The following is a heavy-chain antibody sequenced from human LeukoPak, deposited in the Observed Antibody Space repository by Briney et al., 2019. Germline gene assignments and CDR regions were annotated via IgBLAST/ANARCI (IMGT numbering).Heavy chain of an antibody. J-gene: IGHJ4*02. CDR1: GFSLSTSGVG. V-gene: IGHV2-5*02. D-gene: IGHD3-22*01. CDR3: AHTDVHTDDYYDSSGVPSYYFDY. CDR2: IYWDDVK. Sequence: SGPTLVKPTQTLTLTCTFSGFSLSTSGVGLGWIRQPPGKALERLGLIYWDDVKRYSPPLKSRLTITKDTSKSQVVLTMTNMDPVDTATYYCAHTDVHTDDYYDSSGVPSYYFDYWGQGTLVTVSS.